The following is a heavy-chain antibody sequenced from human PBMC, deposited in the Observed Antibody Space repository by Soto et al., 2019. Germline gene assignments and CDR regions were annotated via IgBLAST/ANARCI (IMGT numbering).Heavy chain of an antibody. D-gene: IGHD5-12*01. CDR3: ARAEEMAKFDY. CDR1: GGSVSSGSYY. Sequence: QVQLQESGPGLVKPSETLSLTCTVSGGSVSSGSYYWSWIRQPPGKGLEWIGYIYYSGSTNYNPSLKSXXTXSXXTSKNQFSRKLSSVTAADTAVYYGARAEEMAKFDYWGQGTLVTVSS. CDR2: IYYSGST. J-gene: IGHJ4*02. V-gene: IGHV4-61*01.